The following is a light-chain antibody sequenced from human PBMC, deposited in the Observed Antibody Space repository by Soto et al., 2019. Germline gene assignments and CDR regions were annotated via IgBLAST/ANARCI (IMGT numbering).Light chain of an antibody. CDR3: QSADNGGTYVI. Sequence: SYDLTQPPSVSVSPGQTARITCSGDALPKEYAYWYQQKPGQAPVLMIYKDRERPSGIPERFSGSDSGTTVTLTISGVQAEDEADYYCQSADNGGTYVIFGGG. CDR1: ALPKEY. CDR2: KDR. J-gene: IGLJ2*01. V-gene: IGLV3-25*02.